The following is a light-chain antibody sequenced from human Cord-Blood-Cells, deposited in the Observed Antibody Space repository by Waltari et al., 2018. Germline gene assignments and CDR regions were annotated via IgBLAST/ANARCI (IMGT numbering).Light chain of an antibody. CDR3: QQSYSTPQP. Sequence: DIQMTQSPSSLSASVGDRVTITCRASQSISSYLNWYQQKPGKAPKLLIYAASSLQSGGPSRFSGSGSGTDFTLTISSRQPEDFATYYCQQSYSTPQPFGGGTKVEIK. J-gene: IGKJ4*01. CDR1: QSISSY. CDR2: AAS. V-gene: IGKV1-39*01.